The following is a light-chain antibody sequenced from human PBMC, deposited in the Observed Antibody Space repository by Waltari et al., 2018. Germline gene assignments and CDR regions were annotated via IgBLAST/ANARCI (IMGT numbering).Light chain of an antibody. CDR3: QSYDSLSGSM. CDR2: GNS. V-gene: IGLV1-40*01. CDR1: SSNLGVGYD. Sequence: QSVLTQPPSVSGAPGQRVTISCTGSSSNLGVGYDVHWYQHLPGKVPKLLIYGNSARPSGVPLRFSGSKSGTSAYLAITGLQAEDEATYYCQSYDSLSGSMFGGGTKLTVL. J-gene: IGLJ3*02.